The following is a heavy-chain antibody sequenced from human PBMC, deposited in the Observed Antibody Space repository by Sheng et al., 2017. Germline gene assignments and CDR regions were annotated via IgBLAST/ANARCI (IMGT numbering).Heavy chain of an antibody. CDR1: GFTFSSYG. Sequence: QVQLVESGGGVVQPGRSLRLSCAASGFTFSSYGMHWVRQAPGKGLEWVAVISYDGSNKYYADSVKGRFTISRDNSKNTLYLQMNSLRAEDTAVYYCAKDSLGDYGSGSPGLYWYFDLWGRGTLVTVSS. CDR3: AKDSLGDYGSGSPGLYWYFDL. D-gene: IGHD3-10*01. CDR2: ISYDGSNK. J-gene: IGHJ2*01. V-gene: IGHV3-30*18.